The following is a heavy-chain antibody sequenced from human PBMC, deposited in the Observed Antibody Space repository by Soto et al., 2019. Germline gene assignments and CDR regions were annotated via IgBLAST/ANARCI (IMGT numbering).Heavy chain of an antibody. CDR2: IYYSGST. J-gene: IGHJ5*02. Sequence: SETLSLTCTVSGGCISSYYWSWIRQPPGKGLEWIGYIYYSGSTNYNPSLKSRVTISVDTSKNQFSLKLSSVTAADTAVYYCARYLLDSPGGWFDPWGQGTLVTVSS. CDR1: GGCISSYY. CDR3: ARYLLDSPGGWFDP. V-gene: IGHV4-59*01. D-gene: IGHD3-3*01.